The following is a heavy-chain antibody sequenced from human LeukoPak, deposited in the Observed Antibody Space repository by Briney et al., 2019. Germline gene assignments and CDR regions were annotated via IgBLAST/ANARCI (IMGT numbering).Heavy chain of an antibody. CDR2: IYYSGST. CDR3: ARHTGGLLRYFDH. Sequence: SETLSLTCTVSGGSISSSSYYWGWIRQPPGKGLEWIGSIYYSGSTYYNPSLKSRVTISVDTSKNQFSLKLSSVTAADTAVYYCARHTGGLLRYFDHWGQGTLVTVSS. V-gene: IGHV4-39*01. D-gene: IGHD3-9*01. J-gene: IGHJ4*02. CDR1: GGSISSSSYY.